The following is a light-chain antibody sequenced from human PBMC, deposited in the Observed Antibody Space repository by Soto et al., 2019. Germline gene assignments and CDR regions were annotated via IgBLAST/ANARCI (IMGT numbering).Light chain of an antibody. CDR3: QQRSNWPLT. CDR2: DAS. Sequence: EIVLTQSPATLSLSPGERATLSCRASQSVSSYLAWYQQKPSQAPRLLIYDASNRATGIPARLSGSGSGPYFTLINSSVEPEDVADYYCQQRSNWPLTFGGGTKVEIK. V-gene: IGKV3-11*01. CDR1: QSVSSY. J-gene: IGKJ4*01.